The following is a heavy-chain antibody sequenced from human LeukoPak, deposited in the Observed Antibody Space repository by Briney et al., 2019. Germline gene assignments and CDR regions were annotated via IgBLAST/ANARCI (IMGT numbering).Heavy chain of an antibody. D-gene: IGHD3-22*01. V-gene: IGHV1-2*02. CDR3: ARGPMIVVVITSRWFDP. CDR2: INANSGGT. J-gene: IGHJ5*02. Sequence: ASVKVSCKASRYTFTGYYMHWVRQAPGQGLEWMGWINANSGGTNYAQKFQGRVTMTRDTSISTAYMELSRLRSDDTAVYYCARGPMIVVVITSRWFDPWGQGTLVTVSS. CDR1: RYTFTGYY.